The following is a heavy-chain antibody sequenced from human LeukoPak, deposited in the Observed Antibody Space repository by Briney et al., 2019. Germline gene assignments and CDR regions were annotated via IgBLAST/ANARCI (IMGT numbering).Heavy chain of an antibody. CDR1: GFTVSSNY. Sequence: PGGSLRLSCAASGFTVSSNYMSWVRQAPGRGLEWVSPISGSGDSTYYADSVKGRFTISRDNSKNTLYLQMNSLRAEDTAVYFCAKDSGPYASGWYWFDPWGQGTLVTVSS. V-gene: IGHV3-23*01. CDR2: ISGSGDST. J-gene: IGHJ5*02. CDR3: AKDSGPYASGWYWFDP. D-gene: IGHD6-19*01.